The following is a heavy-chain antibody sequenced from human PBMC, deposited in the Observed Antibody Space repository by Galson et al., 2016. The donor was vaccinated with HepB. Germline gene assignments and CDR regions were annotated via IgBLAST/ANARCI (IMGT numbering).Heavy chain of an antibody. J-gene: IGHJ4*02. CDR1: GDSVSSNSAA. V-gene: IGHV6-1*01. Sequence: CAISGDSVSSNSAAWNWIRRSPSRGLEWLGRTYYRSKWYSDYAESVKSRITINPDTSKNQFSLQLNSVTPEDTAVYYCARVVGRGVYDGRFDYWGQGILVTVSS. CDR2: TYYRSKWYS. CDR3: ARVVGRGVYDGRFDY. D-gene: IGHD5/OR15-5a*01.